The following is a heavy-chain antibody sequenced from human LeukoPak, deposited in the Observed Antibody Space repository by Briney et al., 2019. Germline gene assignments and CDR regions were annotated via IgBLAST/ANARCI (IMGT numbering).Heavy chain of an antibody. V-gene: IGHV4-39*01. CDR2: IYYSGST. CDR1: GGSISSSSYY. Sequence: PPETLSLTCTVSGGSISSSSYYWGWIRQPPGKGLEWIGSIYYSGSTYYNPSLKSRVTISVDTSKNQFSLKLSSVTAADTAVYYCARHSVDTAMEPDYFDYWGQGTLVTVSS. D-gene: IGHD5-18*01. J-gene: IGHJ4*02. CDR3: ARHSVDTAMEPDYFDY.